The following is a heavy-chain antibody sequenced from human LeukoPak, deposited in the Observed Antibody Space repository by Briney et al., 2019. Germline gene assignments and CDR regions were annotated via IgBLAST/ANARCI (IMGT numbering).Heavy chain of an antibody. CDR3: ARDRDYGGRALDI. J-gene: IGHJ3*02. Sequence: SGTLSLTCTVSGGSISSGGYYWSWIRQHPGKGLEWIGYIYYSGSTYYNPSLKSRIIISVDTSKNQFSLKLSSVSAADTAVYYCARDRDYGGRALDIWGQGTMVTVSS. D-gene: IGHD4-17*01. CDR1: GGSISSGGYY. CDR2: IYYSGST. V-gene: IGHV4-31*03.